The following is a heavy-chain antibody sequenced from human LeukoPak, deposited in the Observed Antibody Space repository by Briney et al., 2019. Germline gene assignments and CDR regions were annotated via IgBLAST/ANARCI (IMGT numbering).Heavy chain of an antibody. CDR2: IYYSGST. Sequence: PSETLSLTCTVSGGSISSYYRSWIRQPPGQGLEWIGYIYYSGSTNYNPPLKSRVTISVDTSKNQFSLKLSSVTAADTAVYYCARGGLRYFDWPHDFDYWGQGTLVTVSS. D-gene: IGHD3-9*01. CDR1: GGSISSYY. V-gene: IGHV4-59*01. J-gene: IGHJ4*02. CDR3: ARGGLRYFDWPHDFDY.